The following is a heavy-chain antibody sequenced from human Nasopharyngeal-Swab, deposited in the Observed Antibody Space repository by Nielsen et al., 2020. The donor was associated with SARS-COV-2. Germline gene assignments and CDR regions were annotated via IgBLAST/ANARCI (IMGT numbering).Heavy chain of an antibody. V-gene: IGHV1-69*13. D-gene: IGHD3-10*01. J-gene: IGHJ3*02. CDR1: GDTFSSYA. CDR3: ARGRITMVRGVQENAFDI. CDR2: IIPIFGTA. Sequence: SVKVSCKASGDTFSSYAISWVRQAPGQGLEWMGGIIPIFGTANYAQKFQGRVTITADESTSTAYMELSSLRSEDTAVYYCARGRITMVRGVQENAFDIWGQGTMVTVSS.